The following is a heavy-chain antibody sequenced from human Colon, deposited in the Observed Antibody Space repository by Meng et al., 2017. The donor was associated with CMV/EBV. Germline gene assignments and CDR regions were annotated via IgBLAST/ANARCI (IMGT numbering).Heavy chain of an antibody. Sequence: LGRSGAEVKKPGASVKVSCKASGYTFTNYGISWVRQAPGQGLEWMGWISAYTGDTYYAQKFQGRVTMTTDTSTSTAYMELRSLRSDDTAVYYCVRESQSGSYIYLQHWGQGTLVTVSS. D-gene: IGHD1-26*01. CDR3: VRESQSGSYIYLQH. V-gene: IGHV1-18*01. J-gene: IGHJ1*01. CDR2: ISAYTGDT. CDR1: GYTFTNYG.